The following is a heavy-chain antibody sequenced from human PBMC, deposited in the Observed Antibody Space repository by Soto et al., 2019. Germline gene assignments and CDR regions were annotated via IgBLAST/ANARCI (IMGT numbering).Heavy chain of an antibody. CDR2: ISGSGGST. D-gene: IGHD3-3*01. CDR1: GFTFSSYA. V-gene: IGHV3-23*01. Sequence: EVQLLESGGGLVQPGGSLRLSCAASGFTFSSYAMTWVRQAPGKGLEWVSAISGSGGSTYYADSVKGRFTISGDNSKNTLYLQMNSLRAEDTAVYYCAKGLRYYDFWSGSSPGQQLVPYWGQGTLVTVSS. J-gene: IGHJ4*02. CDR3: AKGLRYYDFWSGSSPGQQLVPY.